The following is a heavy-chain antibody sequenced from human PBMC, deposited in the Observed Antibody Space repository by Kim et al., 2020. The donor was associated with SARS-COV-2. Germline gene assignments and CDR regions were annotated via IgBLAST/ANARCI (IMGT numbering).Heavy chain of an antibody. V-gene: IGHV5-10-1*01. CDR2: IDPSDSYT. Sequence: GESLKISCKGSGYSFTSYWISWVRQMTGKGLEWMGRIDPSDSYTNYSPSFQGHVTISADKSISTAYLQWSSLKASDTAMYYCARHGSGSYGEYYYYYYGMDVWGQGTTVTVSS. CDR1: GYSFTSYW. J-gene: IGHJ6*02. D-gene: IGHD3-10*01. CDR3: ARHGSGSYGEYYYYYYGMDV.